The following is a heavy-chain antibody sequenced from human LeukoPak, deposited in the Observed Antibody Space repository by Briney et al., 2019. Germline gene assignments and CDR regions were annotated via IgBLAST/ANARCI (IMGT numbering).Heavy chain of an antibody. V-gene: IGHV4-4*07. CDR2: IYTSGST. CDR3: ARVRVDIVATHYYFDY. CDR1: GGSISSCY. Sequence: SETLSLTCTVSGGSISSCYWSWIRQPAGKGLEWIGRIYTSGSTNYNPSLKSRVTMSVDTSKNQFSLKLSSVTAADTAVYYCARVRVDIVATHYYFDYWGQGTLVTVSS. D-gene: IGHD5-12*01. J-gene: IGHJ4*02.